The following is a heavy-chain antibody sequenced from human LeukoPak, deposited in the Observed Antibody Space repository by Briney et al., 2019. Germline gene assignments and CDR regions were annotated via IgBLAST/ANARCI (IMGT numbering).Heavy chain of an antibody. Sequence: ASVKVSCKAPGYTFTSYGITWVRQAPGQGLEWMGWISAYNGKTNYAQKLQGRVTMTTDTSTSTAYMELRSLRSDDTAVYYCARDGPDYGDYVNFDYWGQGTLVTVSS. J-gene: IGHJ4*02. CDR3: ARDGPDYGDYVNFDY. V-gene: IGHV1-18*01. D-gene: IGHD4-17*01. CDR2: ISAYNGKT. CDR1: GYTFTSYG.